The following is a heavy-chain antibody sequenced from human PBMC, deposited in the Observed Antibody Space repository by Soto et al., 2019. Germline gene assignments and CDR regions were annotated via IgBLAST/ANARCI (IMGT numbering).Heavy chain of an antibody. CDR2: LSSSSSHI. D-gene: IGHD6-19*01. J-gene: IGHJ4*02. V-gene: IGHV3-21*01. CDR3: VKDDEGGWH. Sequence: GGSLRLSCAASGFTFSSYSMNWVRQAPGKGLEWVSSLSSSSSHIYYADSVKGRFTISRDNAKNSLYLQMNSLRAEDTAVYYCVKDDEGGWHWGQGTLVTVSS. CDR1: GFTFSSYS.